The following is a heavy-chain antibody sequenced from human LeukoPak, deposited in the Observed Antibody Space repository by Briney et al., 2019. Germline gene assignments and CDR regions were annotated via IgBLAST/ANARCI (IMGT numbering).Heavy chain of an antibody. Sequence: GASVKVSCKASGYTFSSYGISWVRQAPGQGLEWMGWVKSYNGNTNYAQIFQGRVTMTTDTSTRTAYMELRSLRSDDTAVYYCARAGIVAAYGMDVWGQGTTVTVSS. CDR3: ARAGIVAAYGMDV. CDR2: VKSYNGNT. J-gene: IGHJ6*02. V-gene: IGHV1-18*01. CDR1: GYTFSSYG. D-gene: IGHD6-13*01.